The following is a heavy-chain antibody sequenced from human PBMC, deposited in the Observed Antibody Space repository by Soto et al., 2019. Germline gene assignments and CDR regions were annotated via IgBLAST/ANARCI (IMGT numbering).Heavy chain of an antibody. CDR2: ISGSGGST. D-gene: IGHD2-2*01. J-gene: IGHJ4*02. CDR3: AKGTSSSTSLFDY. V-gene: IGHV3-23*01. Sequence: EVQLLESGGGLVQPGGSLRLSCAASGFTFSSYAMSWVRQAPGKGLEWVSAISGSGGSTYYADSVKGWFTISRDNSKNTLYLQMNSLRAEDTAVYYCAKGTSSSTSLFDYWGQGTLVTVSS. CDR1: GFTFSSYA.